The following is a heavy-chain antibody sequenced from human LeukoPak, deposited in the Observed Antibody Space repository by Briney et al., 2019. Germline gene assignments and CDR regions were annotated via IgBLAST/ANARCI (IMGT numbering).Heavy chain of an antibody. V-gene: IGHV4-31*03. CDR1: SDSISSSGYY. J-gene: IGHJ3*01. Sequence: SETLSLTCTVSSDSISSSGYYWNWIRQHPGKGLEWIGYIHYSGSTYYNPSLKSRVTISVDTSKNQFSLRLSSVTAADTAVYYCASKPGSSLVTSARAFDFWGQGTMVTVSS. CDR3: ASKPGSSLVTSARAFDF. D-gene: IGHD5-18*01. CDR2: IHYSGST.